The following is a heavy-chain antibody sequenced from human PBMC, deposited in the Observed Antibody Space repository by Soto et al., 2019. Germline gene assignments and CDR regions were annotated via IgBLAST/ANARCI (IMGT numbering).Heavy chain of an antibody. CDR3: ARGGLMITFGGVMPRAWNPIVGGMDV. J-gene: IGHJ6*02. Sequence: GASVKVSCKASGYTFTGYYMHWVRQAPGQGREWMGWINPNSGGTNYAQKFQGWVTMTRDTSISTAYMELSRLRSDDTAVYYCARGGLMITFGGVMPRAWNPIVGGMDVWGQGTTVTSP. CDR1: GYTFTGYY. CDR2: INPNSGGT. V-gene: IGHV1-2*04. D-gene: IGHD3-16*01.